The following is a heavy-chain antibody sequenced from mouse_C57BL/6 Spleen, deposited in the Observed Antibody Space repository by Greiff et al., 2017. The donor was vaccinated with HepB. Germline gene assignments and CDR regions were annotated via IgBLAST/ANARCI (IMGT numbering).Heavy chain of an antibody. V-gene: IGHV1-72*01. CDR1: GYTFTSYW. CDR2: IDPNSGGT. CDR3: AREGGIYYGYDGTWFAY. J-gene: IGHJ3*01. D-gene: IGHD2-2*01. Sequence: QVQLQQSGAELVKPGASVKLSCKASGYTFTSYWMHWVKQRPGRGLEWIGRIDPNSGGTKYNEKFKSKATLTVDKPSSTAYMQLRSLTSEDSAVYYCAREGGIYYGYDGTWFAYWGQGTLVTVSA.